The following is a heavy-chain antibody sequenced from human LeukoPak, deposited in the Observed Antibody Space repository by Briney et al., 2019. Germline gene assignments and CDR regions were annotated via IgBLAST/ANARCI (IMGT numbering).Heavy chain of an antibody. CDR1: GGSLSSGGYS. CDR3: ARVRMVMATILPDAFDI. Sequence: SSETLSLTCAVSGGSLSSGGYSWSWIRQPPGKGLEWIGYIYHSGSTYYNPSLKSRVTISVDRSKNQFSLKLSSVTAADTAVYYCARVRMVMATILPDAFDIWGQGTMVTVSS. D-gene: IGHD5-24*01. J-gene: IGHJ3*02. V-gene: IGHV4-30-2*01. CDR2: IYHSGST.